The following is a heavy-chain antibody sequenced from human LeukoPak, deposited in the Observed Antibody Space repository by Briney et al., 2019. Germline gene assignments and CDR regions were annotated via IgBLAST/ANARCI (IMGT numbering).Heavy chain of an antibody. Sequence: SETLSLTCTVSGGSISTYYWSWIRQPAGNGLEWIGRIYTSGSTNYNPSLKSRVTMSVDTSKNQFSLKLSSVTAADTAVYYCAREPPLVEAGTFDYWGLGTLVTVSS. CDR3: AREPPLVEAGTFDY. CDR2: IYTSGST. J-gene: IGHJ4*02. CDR1: GGSISTYY. V-gene: IGHV4-4*07. D-gene: IGHD6-13*01.